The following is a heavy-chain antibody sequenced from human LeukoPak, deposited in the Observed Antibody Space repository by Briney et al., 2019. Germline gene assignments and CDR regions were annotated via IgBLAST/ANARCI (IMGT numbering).Heavy chain of an antibody. J-gene: IGHJ5*02. CDR2: IYYSGST. CDR1: GGSISSYY. Sequence: PSETLSLTCTVSGGSISSYYWSWIRQPPGKGLEWIGYIYYSGSTNYNPSLKSRVTISVDTSKNQFSLKLSSVTAANTAVYYCARAVPCSSSWYANNWFDPWGQGTLVTVSS. CDR3: ARAVPCSSSWYANNWFDP. V-gene: IGHV4-59*08. D-gene: IGHD6-13*01.